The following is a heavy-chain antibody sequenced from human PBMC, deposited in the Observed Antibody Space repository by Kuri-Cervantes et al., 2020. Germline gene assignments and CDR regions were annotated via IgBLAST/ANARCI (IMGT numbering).Heavy chain of an antibody. CDR3: ARGMTTEDYYYYGMDV. V-gene: IGHV3-48*02. J-gene: IGHJ6*02. D-gene: IGHD4-11*01. CDR1: GFTFSSYS. CDR2: ISSSSSTI. Sequence: GESLKISCAASGFTFSSYSMNWVRQAPGKGLEWVSYISSSSSTIYYADSVKGRFTISRDNAKNSLYLQMNSLRDEDTAVYYCARGMTTEDYYYYGMDVWGQGTTVTVSS.